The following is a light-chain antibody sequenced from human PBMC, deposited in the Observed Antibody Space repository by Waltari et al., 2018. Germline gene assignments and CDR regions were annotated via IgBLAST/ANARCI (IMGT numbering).Light chain of an antibody. V-gene: IGKV3-11*01. CDR1: HNINQY. J-gene: IGKJ4*01. CDR2: DAS. Sequence: EIVLTQSPVTVSLSPGDRATLSARASHNINQYLAWYQHKPGQAPRLLIYDASKRARGVPARISGSGSGTDVALTISSLEAEDSAVYYCQAVSTWPPALTFGGGSKVEIK. CDR3: QAVSTWPPALT.